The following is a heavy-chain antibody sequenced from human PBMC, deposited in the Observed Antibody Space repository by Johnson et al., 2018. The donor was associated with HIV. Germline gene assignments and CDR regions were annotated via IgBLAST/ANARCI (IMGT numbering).Heavy chain of an antibody. Sequence: QVRLVESGGGVVQPGGSLRLSCAASRFSFSRYGMHWVRQAPGKGLEWVSGISGSGGSSYYADSMKGRFTISRDNTENLLYLQLSSLTAEDTAVYYCARLAYECSGFYCDSHAFDVWGQGTGITVSS. CDR2: ISGSGGSS. CDR1: RFSFSRYG. CDR3: ARLAYECSGFYCDSHAFDV. D-gene: IGHD3-22*01. V-gene: IGHV3-NL1*01. J-gene: IGHJ3*01.